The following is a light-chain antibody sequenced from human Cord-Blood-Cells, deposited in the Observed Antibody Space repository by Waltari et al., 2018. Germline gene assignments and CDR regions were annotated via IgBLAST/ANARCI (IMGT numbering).Light chain of an antibody. CDR3: QVWDSSSDHAV. Sequence: SYVLTQPPSVSVAPGKTARLTCGGNNIGSKRVHWYQQKPGQAPVLVIYYDSDRPSGIPERFSGSNSGNTATLTISRVEAGDEADYYCQVWDSSSDHAVFGGGTQLTVL. J-gene: IGLJ7*01. CDR2: YDS. V-gene: IGLV3-21*04. CDR1: NIGSKR.